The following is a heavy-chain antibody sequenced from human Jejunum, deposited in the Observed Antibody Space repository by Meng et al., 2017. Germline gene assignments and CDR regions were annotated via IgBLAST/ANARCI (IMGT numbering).Heavy chain of an antibody. V-gene: IGHV4-34*01. Sequence: QVQLPQWGARLLTPSEPLSLTCAVCGGSFSGDYWNWIRQPPRKGLEWIGEINHSGSTNYNSSLKSRIPISVDTSKNQFSLKLSSVTAADTAVYYCARGRDYYGSGNYYNTNWFGPWGQGTLVTVSS. J-gene: IGHJ5*02. CDR3: ARGRDYYGSGNYYNTNWFGP. D-gene: IGHD3-10*01. CDR1: GGSFSGDY. CDR2: INHSGST.